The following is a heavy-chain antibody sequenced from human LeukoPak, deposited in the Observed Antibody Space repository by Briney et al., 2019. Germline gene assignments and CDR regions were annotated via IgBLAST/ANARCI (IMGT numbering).Heavy chain of an antibody. CDR1: GGTFSSYA. D-gene: IGHD5-24*01. J-gene: IGHJ4*02. CDR3: ARDGEMATIYFDY. V-gene: IGHV1-69*04. CDR2: IIPIVGIA. Sequence: SVKVSCKASGGTFSSYAISWVRQAPGQGLEWMRTIIPIVGIANYAQKFQGRVTITADKSTSTAYMELSSLRSEDTAVYYCARDGEMATIYFDYWGQGTLVTVSS.